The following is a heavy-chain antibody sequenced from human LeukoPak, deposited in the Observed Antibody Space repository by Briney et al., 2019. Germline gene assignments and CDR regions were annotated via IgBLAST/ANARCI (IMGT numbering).Heavy chain of an antibody. CDR2: IYYSGST. CDR1: GGSISSNNW. D-gene: IGHD2-15*01. Sequence: PSETLSLTCAVSGGSISSNNWWGWVRQPPGKGLEWIGEIYYSGSTYYNPSLKSRVTISLDTSKNQFSVKLSSVTAADTAVYYCARGRSHFDFWGQGTLVTVSS. J-gene: IGHJ4*02. V-gene: IGHV4-4*02. CDR3: ARGRSHFDF.